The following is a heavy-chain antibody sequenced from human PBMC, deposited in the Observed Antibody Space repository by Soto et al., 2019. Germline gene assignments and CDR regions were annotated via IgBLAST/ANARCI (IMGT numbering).Heavy chain of an antibody. Sequence: QVQLVESGGGVVQPGTSLRLSCAASGLTFSRHGMHGVRQTPGKGLGWLAVILKDASGHWYADSVKGRFTISRDNCENTLYLQMNGLRLEDTAMYYCARDDDYPDNGFDYWGQGTLVTVSS. CDR3: ARDDDYPDNGFDY. J-gene: IGHJ4*02. CDR1: GLTFSRHG. CDR2: ILKDASGH. V-gene: IGHV3-33*01. D-gene: IGHD4-17*01.